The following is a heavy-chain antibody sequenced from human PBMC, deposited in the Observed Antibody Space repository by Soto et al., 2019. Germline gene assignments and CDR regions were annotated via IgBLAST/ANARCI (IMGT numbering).Heavy chain of an antibody. CDR2: IYHSGST. D-gene: IGHD3-22*01. V-gene: IGHV4-4*02. Sequence: SETLSLTCAVSGGSISSSNWWSWVRQPPGKGLEWIGEIYHSGSTNYNPSLKSRVTIDKSKNQFSLKLSSVTAADTAVYYCARSPDSSGYYPRWYYYGMDVWGQGTTVTVSS. J-gene: IGHJ6*02. CDR3: ARSPDSSGYYPRWYYYGMDV. CDR1: GGSISSSNW.